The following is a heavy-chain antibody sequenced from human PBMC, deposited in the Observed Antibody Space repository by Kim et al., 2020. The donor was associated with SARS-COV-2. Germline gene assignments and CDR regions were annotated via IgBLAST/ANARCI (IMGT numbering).Heavy chain of an antibody. Sequence: GESLKISCKGSGYSFTSYWIGWVRQMPGKGLEWMGIIYPGDSDTRYSPSFQGQVTISADKSISTAYLQWSSLKASDTAMYYCARLPDVAAGAYYFDYWGQGTLVTVSS. J-gene: IGHJ4*02. CDR2: IYPGDSDT. CDR1: GYSFTSYW. V-gene: IGHV5-51*01. CDR3: ARLPDVAAGAYYFDY. D-gene: IGHD6-25*01.